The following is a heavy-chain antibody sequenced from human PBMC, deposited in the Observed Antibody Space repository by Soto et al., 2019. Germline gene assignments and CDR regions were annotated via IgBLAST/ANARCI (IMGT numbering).Heavy chain of an antibody. J-gene: IGHJ6*02. CDR2: INPSGGST. D-gene: IGHD2-2*02. CDR3: ARDKSGDCSSTSCYTKGGMDV. CDR1: GYTFTRYY. Sequence: ASVKVSCKASGYTFTRYYMHWVRQAPGQGLEWMGIINPSGGSTSYAQKFQGRVTMTRDTSTSTVYMELSSLRSEDTAVYYCARDKSGDCSSTSCYTKGGMDVWGQGTTVTVSS. V-gene: IGHV1-46*01.